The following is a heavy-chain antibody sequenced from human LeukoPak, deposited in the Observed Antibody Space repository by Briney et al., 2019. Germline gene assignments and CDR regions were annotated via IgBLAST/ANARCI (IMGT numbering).Heavy chain of an antibody. CDR2: IYHSGST. J-gene: IGHJ6*04. Sequence: PSETLSLTCTVSGYSISSGYYWGWIRPPPGKGLEWIGSIYHSGSTYYNPSLESRVTISVDTSKNQFSLKLSSVTAADTAVYYCARVFSYYGSGSYFVWGKGTTVTVSS. V-gene: IGHV4-38-2*02. D-gene: IGHD3-10*01. CDR3: ARVFSYYGSGSYFV. CDR1: GYSISSGYY.